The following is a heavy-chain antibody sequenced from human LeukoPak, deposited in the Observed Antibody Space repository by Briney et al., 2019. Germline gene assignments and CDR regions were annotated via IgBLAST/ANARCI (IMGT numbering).Heavy chain of an antibody. V-gene: IGHV5-51*01. J-gene: IGHJ4*02. CDR1: GYSFTNYW. CDR3: ASTYYYGSGSQPLYFDY. Sequence: GESLKISCKGSGYSFTNYWIGWVRQMPGKGLEWMGIISPDGSDTRYSPSFQGQVTISADKSITTAYLQWSSLKASDTAMYYCASTYYYGSGSQPLYFDYWGQGTLVTVSS. D-gene: IGHD3-10*01. CDR2: ISPDGSDT.